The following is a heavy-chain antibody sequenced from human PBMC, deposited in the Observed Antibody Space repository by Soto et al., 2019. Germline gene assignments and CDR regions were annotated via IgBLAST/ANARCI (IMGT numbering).Heavy chain of an antibody. CDR3: ERGGTPIDY. V-gene: IGHV1-18*01. CDR1: GYTFTNFG. CDR2: ISAYNGNT. J-gene: IGHJ4*02. D-gene: IGHD1-7*01. Sequence: QVQLVQSGAEVKKPGASVKVSCKASGYTFTNFGISWVRQAPGQGLEWMGWISAYNGNTNYAQQIQARVTMTTDTTTSTAYMEVRSLRFDDPAVYYCERGGTPIDYWGQGTLVTVSS.